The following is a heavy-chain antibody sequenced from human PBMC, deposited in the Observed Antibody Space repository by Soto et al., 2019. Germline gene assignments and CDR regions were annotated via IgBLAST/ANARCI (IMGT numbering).Heavy chain of an antibody. V-gene: IGHV4-30-2*01. CDR2: IYYSGTT. CDR3: ARGHYYYGMDV. Sequence: PSETLSLTCTVSNGSVSSGTYSWSWVRQPPGKGLEWIGYIYYSGTTYYTPSLKSRLTVSMDRANDHFSLNLTSVTAADTAVYFCARGHYYYGMDVWGQGITVTVSS. CDR1: NGSVSSGTYS. J-gene: IGHJ6*02.